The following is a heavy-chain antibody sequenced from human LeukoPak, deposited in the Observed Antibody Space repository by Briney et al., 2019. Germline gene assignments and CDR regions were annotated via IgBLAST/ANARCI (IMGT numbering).Heavy chain of an antibody. CDR1: GFTFSTYD. J-gene: IGHJ2*01. D-gene: IGHD3-22*01. Sequence: EGSLRLSCAASGFTFSTYDLHWVRQATGKGLEWVSAIGTAGDTYYPGSVQGRFTISRENAKDSLYLQMNSLRADDTAVYFCAREVHDSRSSGWSLDIWGRGTLVTVSS. CDR2: IGTAGDT. CDR3: AREVHDSRSSGWSLDI. V-gene: IGHV3-13*01.